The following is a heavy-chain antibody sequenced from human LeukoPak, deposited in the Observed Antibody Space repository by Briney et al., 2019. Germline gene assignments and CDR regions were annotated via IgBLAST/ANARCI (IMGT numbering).Heavy chain of an antibody. V-gene: IGHV3-23*01. CDR1: GFTFSSYA. D-gene: IGHD1-26*01. CDR2: ISGSGGST. Sequence: PGGSLSLSWAASGFTFSSYAMSWVRQAPGKGLEWVSAISGSGGSTYYADSVKGRFTISRDNSKNTLYLQMNSLRAEDTAVYYCAKFQWELLTFDYWGQGTLVTVSS. CDR3: AKFQWELLTFDY. J-gene: IGHJ4*02.